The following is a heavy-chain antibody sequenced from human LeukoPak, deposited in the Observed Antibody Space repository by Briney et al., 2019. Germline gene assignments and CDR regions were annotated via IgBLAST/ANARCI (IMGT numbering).Heavy chain of an antibody. V-gene: IGHV3-11*01. CDR3: ARRVARGELLS. J-gene: IGHJ5*02. Sequence: GGSLRLSCAAFGFTFSDYSMSWVRHAPGKGLEWVSYISSSGSTIYYADSVKGRFTISRDNAKNSLYLQMNSLRAEDTAVYYCARRVARGELLSWGQGTLVTVSS. D-gene: IGHD1-26*01. CDR1: GFTFSDYS. CDR2: ISSSGSTI.